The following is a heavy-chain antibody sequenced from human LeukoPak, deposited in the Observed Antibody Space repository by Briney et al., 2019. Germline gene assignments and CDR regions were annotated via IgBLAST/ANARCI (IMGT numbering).Heavy chain of an antibody. CDR3: ARQTERTYYYDSSGYYEPPLDY. V-gene: IGHV3-30*01. CDR2: ISYDGSNK. CDR1: GFTFSSYA. D-gene: IGHD3-22*01. J-gene: IGHJ4*02. Sequence: GGSLRLSCAASGFTFSSYAMHWVRQAPGKGLEWVAVISYDGSNKYYADSVKGRFTISRDNSKNTLYLQMNSLRAEDTAVYYCARQTERTYYYDSSGYYEPPLDYWGQGTLVTLSS.